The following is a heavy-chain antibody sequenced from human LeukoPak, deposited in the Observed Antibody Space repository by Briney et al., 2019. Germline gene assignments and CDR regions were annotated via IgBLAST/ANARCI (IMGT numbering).Heavy chain of an antibody. D-gene: IGHD6-6*01. J-gene: IGHJ6*03. CDR3: ARPLSSSTGYYYYMDV. CDR2: ISSSSSYI. CDR1: GFTFSSYS. Sequence: GGSLRLSCAASGFTFSSYSMNWVRQAPGKGLEWVSSISSSSSYIYYADSVKGRFTISRDNAKNSLYLQMNSLRAEDTAVYYCARPLSSSTGYYYYMDVWGKGTTVTVSS. V-gene: IGHV3-21*01.